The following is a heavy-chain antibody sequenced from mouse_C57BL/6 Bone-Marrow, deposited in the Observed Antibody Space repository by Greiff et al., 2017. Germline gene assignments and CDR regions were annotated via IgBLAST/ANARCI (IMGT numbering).Heavy chain of an antibody. CDR2: IWRGGST. V-gene: IGHV2-5*01. CDR3: AKGPYYYGSSLAY. D-gene: IGHD1-1*01. J-gene: IGHJ3*01. Sequence: VKLMESGPGLVQPSQSLSITCTVSGFSLTSYGVHWVRQSPGKGLEWLGVIWRGGSTDYNAAFMSRLSITKDNSKSQVFFKMNSLQADDTAIYYCAKGPYYYGSSLAYWCQGTLVTVSA. CDR1: GFSLTSYG.